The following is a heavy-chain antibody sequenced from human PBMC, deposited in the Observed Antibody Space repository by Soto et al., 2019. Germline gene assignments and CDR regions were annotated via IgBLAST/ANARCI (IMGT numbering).Heavy chain of an antibody. CDR2: ISSSGSTI. Sequence: GGSLRLSCAASGFTFSDYYMSWIRQAPGKGLEWVSYISSSGSTIYYADSVKGRFTISRDNAKNSLYLQMNSLRAEDTAVYYCAKFPRLGGYSGSSRNFDYWGQGTLVTVSS. J-gene: IGHJ4*02. CDR1: GFTFSDYY. CDR3: AKFPRLGGYSGSSRNFDY. D-gene: IGHD5-12*01. V-gene: IGHV3-11*01.